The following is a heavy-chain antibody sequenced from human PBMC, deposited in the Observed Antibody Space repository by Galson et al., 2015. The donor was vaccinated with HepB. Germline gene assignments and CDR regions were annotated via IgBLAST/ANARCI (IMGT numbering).Heavy chain of an antibody. V-gene: IGHV3-30*18. CDR3: AKDQVVTGSLYFFYGMDV. D-gene: IGHD2-21*02. J-gene: IGHJ6*02. Sequence: SLRLSCAASGFSFNSYGMHWVRQAPGKGLEWVALISYDGSYKYYVDSVKGRFTISRDNSKNTVYLQMNSLRAEDTAVYYCAKDQVVTGSLYFFYGMDVWGQGTTVTVSS. CDR1: GFSFNSYG. CDR2: ISYDGSYK.